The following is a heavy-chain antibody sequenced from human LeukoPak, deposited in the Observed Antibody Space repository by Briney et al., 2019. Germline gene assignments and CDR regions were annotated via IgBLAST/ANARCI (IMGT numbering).Heavy chain of an antibody. CDR1: GFPFSNYG. Sequence: PGGSLRLSCAASGFPFSNYGMHWVRQAPGKARECLEVISYDGSNKYYADSVKGRFTISRDNPKNTLYLQMNSLRAEDTAVYYCAKDLGILTGPYYYGMDVWGQGTTVTVSS. V-gene: IGHV3-30*18. CDR2: ISYDGSNK. J-gene: IGHJ6*02. D-gene: IGHD3-9*01. CDR3: AKDLGILTGPYYYGMDV.